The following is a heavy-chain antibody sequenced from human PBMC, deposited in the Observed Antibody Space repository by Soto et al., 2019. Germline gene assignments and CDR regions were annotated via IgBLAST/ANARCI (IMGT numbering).Heavy chain of an antibody. J-gene: IGHJ4*02. CDR1: GGSISSGCYY. CDR2: IYYSGST. D-gene: IGHD1-26*01. V-gene: IGHV4-31*02. Sequence: SETLSLTCTVSGGSISSGCYYWSWIRQHPGKGLEWIGYIYYSGSTYYNPSLKSRVTISVDTSKNQFSLKLRSVTAADTAVYYCARRGSGSYYDYWGQGTLVTVSS. CDR3: ARRGSGSYYDY.